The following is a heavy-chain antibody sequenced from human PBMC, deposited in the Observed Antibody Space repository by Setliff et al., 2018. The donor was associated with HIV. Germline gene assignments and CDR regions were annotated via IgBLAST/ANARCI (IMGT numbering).Heavy chain of an antibody. V-gene: IGHV4-34*01. CDR3: ARGKIALGVRDWFDP. Sequence: PSETLSLTCAVYGGSFSGYYWSWIRQPPGKGLEWIGEINHSGSTNYNPSLKSRVTISVDTPKNQFSLKLSSVTAADTAVYYCARGKIALGVRDWFDPWGQGTLVTVSS. CDR1: GGSFSGYY. CDR2: INHSGST. D-gene: IGHD6-13*01. J-gene: IGHJ5*02.